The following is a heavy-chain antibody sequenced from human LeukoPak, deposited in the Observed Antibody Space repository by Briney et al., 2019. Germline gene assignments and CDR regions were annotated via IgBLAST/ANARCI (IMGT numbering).Heavy chain of an antibody. Sequence: PGGSLRLSCVASGFPFSSYWMTWVRQAPGKGLEWVANIKQDGSKKSYVDSVKGRFTISRDNAKNSLYLQMNSLRAEDTAVYYCAKDGGPGYCSSTSCYPLFDYWGQGTLVTVSS. CDR3: AKDGGPGYCSSTSCYPLFDY. J-gene: IGHJ4*02. CDR1: GFPFSSYW. V-gene: IGHV3-7*03. CDR2: IKQDGSKK. D-gene: IGHD2-2*01.